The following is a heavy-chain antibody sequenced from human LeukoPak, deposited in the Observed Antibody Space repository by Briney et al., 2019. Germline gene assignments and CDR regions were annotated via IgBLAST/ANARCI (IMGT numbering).Heavy chain of an antibody. V-gene: IGHV4-39*01. J-gene: IGHJ3*02. D-gene: IGHD2-2*01. CDR2: IYYSGST. CDR1: GGSISSSSYY. Sequence: SETLSLTCTVSGGSISSSSYYWGWIRQPPGKGLEWIGSIYYSGSTYYNPSLKSRVTISVDTSKNQFSLKLSSVTAADTAVYYWARPIVVVPAVPHFFDIWGKGKMVTVSS. CDR3: ARPIVVVPAVPHFFDI.